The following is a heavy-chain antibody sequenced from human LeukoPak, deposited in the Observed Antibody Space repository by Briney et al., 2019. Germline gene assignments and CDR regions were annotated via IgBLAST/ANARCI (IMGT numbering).Heavy chain of an antibody. V-gene: IGHV2-5*02. CDR3: AHNAYCGGDCYFGGAFDI. Sequence: SGPTLVNPTQTLTLTCTFSGFSLTNNVGVGWIRQPPGKALEWLALIYWDDDKRYRPSLRSRLTITKDTSKNQVVLTMTNTDPVDTATYCAHNAYCGGDCYFGGAFDIWGQGTMVTVSS. CDR2: IYWDDDK. J-gene: IGHJ3*02. D-gene: IGHD2-21*02. CDR1: GFSLTNNVG.